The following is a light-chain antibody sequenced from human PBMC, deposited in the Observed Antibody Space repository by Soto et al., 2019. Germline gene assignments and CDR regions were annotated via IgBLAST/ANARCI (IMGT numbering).Light chain of an antibody. CDR3: QQSYSTLQT. CDR2: AAS. CDR1: QSISSY. Sequence: DMPMTQSPSSLSASVGDRVTITCRASQSISSYLNWYQQKPGKAPKLLIYAASSLQSGVPSRFSGSGSGTDFTLTISSLQPEDFATYYCQQSYSTLQTFGQGTKVEIK. J-gene: IGKJ1*01. V-gene: IGKV1-39*01.